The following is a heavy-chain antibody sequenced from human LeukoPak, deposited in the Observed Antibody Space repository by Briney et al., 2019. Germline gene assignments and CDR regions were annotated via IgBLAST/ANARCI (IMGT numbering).Heavy chain of an antibody. CDR3: AKDRGYCSSTSCDRWFDP. V-gene: IGHV3-23*01. J-gene: IGHJ5*02. D-gene: IGHD2-2*02. CDR1: GFTFSSYA. CDR2: ISGSGGST. Sequence: PGGSLRLSCAASGFTFSSYAMSWVRQAPGKGLEWVSAISGSGGSTYYADSVKGRFTISRDNSKDTLYLQMNSLRAEDTAVYYCAKDRGYCSSTSCDRWFDPWGQGTLVTVSS.